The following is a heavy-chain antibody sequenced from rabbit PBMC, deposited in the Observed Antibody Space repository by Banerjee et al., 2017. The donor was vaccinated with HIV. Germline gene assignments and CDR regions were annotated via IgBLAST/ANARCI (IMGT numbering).Heavy chain of an antibody. D-gene: IGHD6-1*01. V-gene: IGHV1S40*01. CDR3: ARTYGNAGYGYATGL. CDR1: GFSFSSGYY. CDR2: ISMTTGVT. J-gene: IGHJ4*01. Sequence: QSLEESGGDLVKPEGSLTLTCTASGFSFSSGYYMCWVRQAPGKGLEWIGCISMTTGVTYYATWAKGRFTISKTSSTTVTLHMTSLTAADTATYFCARTYGNAGYGYATGLWGPGTLVTVS.